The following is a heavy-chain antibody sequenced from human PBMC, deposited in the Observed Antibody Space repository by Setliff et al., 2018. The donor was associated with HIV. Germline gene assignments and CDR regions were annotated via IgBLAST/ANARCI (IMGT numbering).Heavy chain of an antibody. CDR3: ASTTRITMIVVVPHPLDV. Sequence: SETLSLTCAVYGGSFSGYYWSWIRQPPGKGLEWIGEINHSGSTNYNPSLKSRVTISVDTSKNQFSLKLSSVTAADTAVYYCASTTRITMIVVVPHPLDVWGKGTTVT. V-gene: IGHV4-34*01. D-gene: IGHD3-22*01. CDR1: GGSFSGYY. CDR2: INHSGST. J-gene: IGHJ6*03.